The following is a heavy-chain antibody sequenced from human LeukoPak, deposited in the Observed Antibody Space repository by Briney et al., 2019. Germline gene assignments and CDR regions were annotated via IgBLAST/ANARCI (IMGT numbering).Heavy chain of an antibody. J-gene: IGHJ5*02. CDR1: GYTLTELS. CDR2: FDPEDGET. CDR3: ATVRRGYDFWSGHYRRWFDP. V-gene: IGHV1-24*01. Sequence: ASVKVSCKVSGYTLTELSMHWVRQAPGKGLEWMGGFDPEDGETIYAQKFQGRVTMTEDTSTDTAYMELSSLRSEDTAVYYCATVRRGYDFWSGHYRRWFDPWGQGTLVTVSS. D-gene: IGHD3-3*01.